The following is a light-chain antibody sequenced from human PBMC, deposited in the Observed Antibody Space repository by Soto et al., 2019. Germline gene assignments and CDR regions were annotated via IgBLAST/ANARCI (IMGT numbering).Light chain of an antibody. CDR3: QQYGSSPQT. CDR2: GAS. Sequence: ETGLTQSPGTLSLSPGERAILSCRASQSVSSSYLAWYQQKPGQAPRLLIYGASSRATGIPDRFSGSGSGTDFTLTISRLEPEDFAVYYCQQYGSSPQTFGQGTKVDIK. J-gene: IGKJ1*01. CDR1: QSVSSSY. V-gene: IGKV3-20*01.